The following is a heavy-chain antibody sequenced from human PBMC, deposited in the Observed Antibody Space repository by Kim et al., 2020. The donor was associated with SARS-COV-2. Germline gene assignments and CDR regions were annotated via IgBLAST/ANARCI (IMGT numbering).Heavy chain of an antibody. D-gene: IGHD3-10*01. J-gene: IGHJ6*02. V-gene: IGHV4-31*02. CDR3: AREGRFGESYYYYGMDV. Sequence: LKSRVTISVDTSKNQFSLKLSSVTAADTAVYYCAREGRFGESYYYYGMDVWGQGTTVTVSS.